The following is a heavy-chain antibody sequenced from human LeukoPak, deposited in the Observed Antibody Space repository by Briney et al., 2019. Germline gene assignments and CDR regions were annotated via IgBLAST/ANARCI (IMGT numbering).Heavy chain of an antibody. CDR1: GFTFSSYA. J-gene: IGHJ3*02. CDR2: ISYDGSNK. Sequence: GGSLRLSCAASGFTFSSYAMHWVRQAPGKGLEWVAVISYDGSNKYYADSVKGRFTISRDNSKNTLYLQMNSLRAEDTAVYYCARIRGRYDYVWGSYRPIGAFDIWGQGTMVTVSS. CDR3: ARIRGRYDYVWGSYRPIGAFDI. V-gene: IGHV3-30*04. D-gene: IGHD3-16*02.